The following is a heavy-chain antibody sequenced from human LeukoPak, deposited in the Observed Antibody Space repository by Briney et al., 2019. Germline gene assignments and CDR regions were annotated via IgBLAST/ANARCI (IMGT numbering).Heavy chain of an antibody. Sequence: SVKVSCKASGGTFSSHAISWVRQAPGQGLEWMGGIIPIFGTANYAQKFQGRVTITADESTSTAYMELSSLRSEDTAVYYCARDLRRYDFWSGYPQYYYGMDVWGQGTTVTVSS. D-gene: IGHD3-3*01. CDR1: GGTFSSHA. V-gene: IGHV1-69*13. CDR2: IIPIFGTA. CDR3: ARDLRRYDFWSGYPQYYYGMDV. J-gene: IGHJ6*02.